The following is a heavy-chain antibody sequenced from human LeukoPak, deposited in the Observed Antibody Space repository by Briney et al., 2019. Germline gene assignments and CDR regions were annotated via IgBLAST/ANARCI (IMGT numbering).Heavy chain of an antibody. Sequence: ASETLSLTCTVSGGSISSSPYCWGWIRQPPGKGLEWIGNIYYSGSTYYNPSLKTRVTISVDTSKNQFSLKLTSVTAADTAVYYCARHASVDGNWPRPLDYWGQGSLVTVSS. D-gene: IGHD6-19*01. CDR3: ARHASVDGNWPRPLDY. V-gene: IGHV4-39*01. CDR2: IYYSGST. J-gene: IGHJ4*02. CDR1: GGSISSSPYC.